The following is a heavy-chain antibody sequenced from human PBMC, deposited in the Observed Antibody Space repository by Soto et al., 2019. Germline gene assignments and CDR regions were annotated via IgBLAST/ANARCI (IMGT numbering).Heavy chain of an antibody. CDR2: ISYDGSNK. J-gene: IGHJ2*01. CDR3: ARVAPQYCSSTSCRNWYFDL. V-gene: IGHV3-30-3*01. CDR1: GFTFSSYA. Sequence: QVQLVESGGGVVQPGRSLRLSCAASGFTFSSYAMHWVRQAPGKGLEWVAVISYDGSNKYYADSVKGRFTISRDNSKNTLYLQANSLRAEDTAVYYCARVAPQYCSSTSCRNWYFDLWGRGTLVTVSS. D-gene: IGHD2-2*01.